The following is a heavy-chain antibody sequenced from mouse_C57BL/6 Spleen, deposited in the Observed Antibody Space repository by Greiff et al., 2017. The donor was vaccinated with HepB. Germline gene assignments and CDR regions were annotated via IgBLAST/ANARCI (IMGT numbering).Heavy chain of an antibody. D-gene: IGHD2-4*01. CDR2: IYPSDSET. CDR1: GYTFTSYW. V-gene: IGHV1-61*01. J-gene: IGHJ2*01. Sequence: QVHVKQPGAELVRPGSSVKLSCKASGYTFTSYWMDWVKQRPGQGLEWIGNIYPSDSETHYNQKFKDKATLTVDKSSSTAYMQLSSLTSEDSAVYYCARDMNDYDVFDYWGQGTTLTVSS. CDR3: ARDMNDYDVFDY.